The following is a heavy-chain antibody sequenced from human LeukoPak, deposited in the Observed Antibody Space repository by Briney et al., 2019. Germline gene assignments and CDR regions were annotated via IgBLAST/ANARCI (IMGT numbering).Heavy chain of an antibody. CDR2: IDPSDSYT. V-gene: IGHV5-10-1*01. D-gene: IGHD6-13*01. Sequence: NPGESLRISCKVSGSSFPSYWISWVCQMPGKGLEWMGTIDPSDSYTNYSPSFQGHVTISADKSISTAYLQWSTLKASDTAMYYCARQGGILFDPWGQGTLVTVSS. CDR1: GSSFPSYW. CDR3: ARQGGILFDP. J-gene: IGHJ5*02.